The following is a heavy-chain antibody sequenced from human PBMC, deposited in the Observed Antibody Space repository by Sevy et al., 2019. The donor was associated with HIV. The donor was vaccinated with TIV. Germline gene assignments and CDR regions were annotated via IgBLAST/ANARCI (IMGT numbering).Heavy chain of an antibody. V-gene: IGHV3-53*01. D-gene: IGHD3-22*01. Sequence: GGSLRLSCAASGFTVGSNYMSWVRQAPGKGLEWVSIIYSGVTTSYADSGKGRFTISRDNSKNTLYLQMNSLRAEDTAEYYCARVSVYYYDSSGYYTTGNAFDIWGQGTMVTVSS. J-gene: IGHJ3*02. CDR2: IYSGVTT. CDR1: GFTVGSNY. CDR3: ARVSVYYYDSSGYYTTGNAFDI.